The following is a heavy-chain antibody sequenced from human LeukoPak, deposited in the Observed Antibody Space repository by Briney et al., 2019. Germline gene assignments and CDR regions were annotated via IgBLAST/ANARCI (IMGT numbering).Heavy chain of an antibody. CDR1: GGSFSGYY. CDR2: INHSGST. Sequence: SETLSLTCAVYGGSFSGYYWSWIRQPPGKGLEWIGEINHSGSTNYNPSLKSRVTISVDTSKNQFSLKLSSVTAADTAVYYCARGLGNCSSTSCYHPGKYYSDYWGQGTLVTVSS. J-gene: IGHJ4*02. V-gene: IGHV4-34*01. D-gene: IGHD2-2*01. CDR3: ARGLGNCSSTSCYHPGKYYSDY.